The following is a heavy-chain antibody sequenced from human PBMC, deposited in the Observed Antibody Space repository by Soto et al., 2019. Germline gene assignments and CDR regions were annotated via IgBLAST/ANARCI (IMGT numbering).Heavy chain of an antibody. CDR1: GGSISSSSYY. Sequence: SETLSLTCTVSGGSISSSSYYWGWIRQPPGKGLEWIGYIYYSGSTNYNPSLKSRVTISVDTSKNQFSLKLSSVTAADTAVYYCARGEYRSGWYPGYFDYWGQGTLVTVSS. CDR3: ARGEYRSGWYPGYFDY. CDR2: IYYSGST. J-gene: IGHJ4*02. D-gene: IGHD6-19*01. V-gene: IGHV4-61*05.